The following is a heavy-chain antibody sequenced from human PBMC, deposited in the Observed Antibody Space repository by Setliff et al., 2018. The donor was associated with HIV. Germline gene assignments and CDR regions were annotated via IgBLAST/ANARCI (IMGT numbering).Heavy chain of an antibody. V-gene: IGHV4-4*07. Sequence: SETLSLTCTVSGGSITTHYWSWIRQPAGKGLEWIGHIHPTGSTDYNPSLKSRVTMSIDTSKNQFSLKLSSMTAADTALYYCAREVDNPRDAFDIWAQGTMVTVSS. CDR2: IHPTGST. CDR1: GGSITTHY. CDR3: AREVDNPRDAFDI. J-gene: IGHJ3*02.